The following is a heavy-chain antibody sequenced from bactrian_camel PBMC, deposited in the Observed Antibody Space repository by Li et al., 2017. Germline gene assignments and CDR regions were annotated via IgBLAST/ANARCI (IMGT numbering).Heavy chain of an antibody. CDR2: IDNDGKT. D-gene: IGHD7*01. CDR3: ALGTDMVY. CDR1: GCTGCTYE. Sequence: DVQLVESGGGSVQVGGSLTLSCALTGCTGCTYEWKWSRQAPGKEREFVSSIDNDGKTTYEDSVKGRFTISRDNAKNTLYLQMNSLKSEDTALYYCALGTDMVYWGQGTQVTVS. V-gene: IGHV3S10*01. J-gene: IGHJ4*01.